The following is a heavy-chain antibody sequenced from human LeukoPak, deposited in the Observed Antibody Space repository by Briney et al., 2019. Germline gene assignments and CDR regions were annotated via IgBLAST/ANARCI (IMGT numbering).Heavy chain of an antibody. J-gene: IGHJ4*02. V-gene: IGHV1-2*02. Sequence: GGSLRLSCAASGYTFTGYYMHWVRQAPGQGLEWMGWINPNSGGTNYAQKFQGRVTMTRDTSISTAYMELSRLRSDDTAVYYCARAHGGSVTTRLARYWGQGTLVTVSS. CDR1: GYTFTGYY. CDR3: ARAHGGSVTTRLARY. CDR2: INPNSGGT. D-gene: IGHD4-17*01.